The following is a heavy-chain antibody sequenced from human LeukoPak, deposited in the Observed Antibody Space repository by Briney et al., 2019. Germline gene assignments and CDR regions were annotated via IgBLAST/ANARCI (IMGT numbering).Heavy chain of an antibody. Sequence: ASVKVSCKASGGTFSSYAISWVRQAPGQGLEWMGGIIPIFGTANYAQKFQGRVTITADESTSTAYMELSSLRSEDTAVYYCASKTVLRFLEWLRTDYYYYGMVVWGQGTTVTVSS. V-gene: IGHV1-69*13. CDR1: GGTFSSYA. D-gene: IGHD3-3*01. CDR3: ASKTVLRFLEWLRTDYYYYGMVV. CDR2: IIPIFGTA. J-gene: IGHJ6*02.